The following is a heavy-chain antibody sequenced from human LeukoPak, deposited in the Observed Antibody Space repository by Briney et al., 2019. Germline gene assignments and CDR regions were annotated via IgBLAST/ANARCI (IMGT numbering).Heavy chain of an antibody. V-gene: IGHV4-31*03. Sequence: SQTLSLTCTVSGGSISSGGYYWSWIRQHPGRGLEWIGYIYYSGSTYYNPSLKSRVTISVDTSKNQFSLKLSSVTAADTAVYYCAGATGGYDVTFDPWAREPWSPSPQ. CDR2: IYYSGST. J-gene: IGHJ5*02. CDR3: AGATGGYDVTFDP. CDR1: GGSISSGGYY. D-gene: IGHD5-12*01.